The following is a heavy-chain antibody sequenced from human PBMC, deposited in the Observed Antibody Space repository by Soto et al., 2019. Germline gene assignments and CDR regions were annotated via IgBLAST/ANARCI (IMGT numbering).Heavy chain of an antibody. D-gene: IGHD6-19*01. CDR1: GFTFSSYA. CDR2: ISGSGGST. Sequence: GGSLRLSCAASGFTFSSYAMSWVRQAPGKGLEWVSAISGSGGSTYYADSVKGWFTISRDNSKNTLYLQMNSLRAEDTAVYYCAKDMGSRSSGWLGYYYYGMDVWGQGTTVTVSS. CDR3: AKDMGSRSSGWLGYYYYGMDV. J-gene: IGHJ6*02. V-gene: IGHV3-23*01.